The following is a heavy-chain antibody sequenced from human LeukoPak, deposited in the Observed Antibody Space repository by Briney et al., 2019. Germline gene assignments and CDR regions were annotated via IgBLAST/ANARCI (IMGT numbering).Heavy chain of an antibody. CDR1: GFTFSSYW. J-gene: IGHJ4*02. CDR2: ISSSSATK. V-gene: IGHV3-48*04. Sequence: GGSLRLSCAASGFTFSSYWMSWVRRAPGKGLKWLSYISSSSATKYHADSVKGRFTISRDNAKNSLYLQMNSLRAEDTGVYYCARWNLGSDYWGQGTLVTVSS. CDR3: ARWNLGSDY. D-gene: IGHD1-1*01.